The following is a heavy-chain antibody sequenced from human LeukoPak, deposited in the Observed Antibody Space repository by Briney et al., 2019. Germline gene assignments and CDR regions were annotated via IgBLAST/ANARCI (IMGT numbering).Heavy chain of an antibody. Sequence: WETLSLTCTVSGGSISGYYWTWIRQPSGKGLEWIGYIYYTGSTNYNPSLKSRVTISVDTSKNQFSLNLSSVTAADTALYYCARFDRDGYNLDYWGQGTLVTVSS. V-gene: IGHV4-59*01. CDR1: GGSISGYY. CDR3: ARFDRDGYNLDY. J-gene: IGHJ4*02. D-gene: IGHD5-24*01. CDR2: IYYTGST.